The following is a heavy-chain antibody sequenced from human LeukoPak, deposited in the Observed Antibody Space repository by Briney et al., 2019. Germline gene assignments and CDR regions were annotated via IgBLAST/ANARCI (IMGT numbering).Heavy chain of an antibody. Sequence: SETLSLTCTVSGGSISSYYWNWIRQPPGKGLEWIGYIYYSGSTNYSPSLQSRVTISVDTSKNQFSLKLSSMTAADTAVYYCARGGSYYLWGQGTLVTVSS. D-gene: IGHD1-26*01. V-gene: IGHV4-59*08. CDR3: ARGGSYYL. CDR2: IYYSGST. J-gene: IGHJ4*02. CDR1: GGSISSYY.